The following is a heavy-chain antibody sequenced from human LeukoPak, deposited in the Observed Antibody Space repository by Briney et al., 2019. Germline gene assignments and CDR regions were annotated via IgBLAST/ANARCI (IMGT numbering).Heavy chain of an antibody. V-gene: IGHV4-30-4*01. CDR3: ARVDAAAGTFDY. D-gene: IGHD6-13*01. Sequence: TLSLTXXVSXGSISSGDYYWSWIRQPPGKGLEWIGYIYYSGSTYYNPSLKSRVTISVDTSKNQFSLKLSSVTAADTAVYYCARVDAAAGTFDYWGQGTLVTVSS. CDR1: XGSISSGDYY. CDR2: IYYSGST. J-gene: IGHJ4*02.